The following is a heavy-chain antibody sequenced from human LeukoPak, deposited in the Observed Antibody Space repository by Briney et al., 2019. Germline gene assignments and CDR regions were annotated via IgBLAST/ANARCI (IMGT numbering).Heavy chain of an antibody. J-gene: IGHJ4*02. CDR2: INHSGST. CDR3: ARESDGGGYRFDY. Sequence: SETLSLTCAVYGGSFSGYYWSWIRQPPGKGLEWIGEINHSGSTNYNPSLKSRVTISVDTSKNQFSLKLSSVTAADTAVYYCARESDGGGYRFDYWGQGSLVTVSS. CDR1: GGSFSGYY. D-gene: IGHD3-22*01. V-gene: IGHV4-34*01.